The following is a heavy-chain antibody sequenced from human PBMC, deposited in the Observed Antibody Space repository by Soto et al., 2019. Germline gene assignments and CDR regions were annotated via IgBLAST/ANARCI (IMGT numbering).Heavy chain of an antibody. CDR1: GYTFTSYG. CDR2: ISPYNGKT. Sequence: ASVKVSCKASGYTFTSYGISWVRQAPVQGLEWMGWISPYNGKTNYAQKLQGRVTMTTDTSTNTAYMELRSLRSDDTAVYYCARDLDGSGSYYTDFWGQGTLVTVSS. V-gene: IGHV1-18*01. D-gene: IGHD3-10*01. J-gene: IGHJ4*02. CDR3: ARDLDGSGSYYTDF.